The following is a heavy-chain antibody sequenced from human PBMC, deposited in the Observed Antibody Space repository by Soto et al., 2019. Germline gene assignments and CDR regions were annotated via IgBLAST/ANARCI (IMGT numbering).Heavy chain of an antibody. J-gene: IGHJ4*02. CDR1: GGSISNSNW. Sequence: SETLSLTCAVFGGSISNSNWWTWVRQPPGKGLDWIGEIFHSGSTNYNSSLMGRVTISVDKANNQFSLKPSSVTAADTAVYYCAHRPIVGAAIWGQGTLVTVSS. CDR2: IFHSGST. CDR3: AHRPIVGAAI. V-gene: IGHV4-4*02. D-gene: IGHD1-26*01.